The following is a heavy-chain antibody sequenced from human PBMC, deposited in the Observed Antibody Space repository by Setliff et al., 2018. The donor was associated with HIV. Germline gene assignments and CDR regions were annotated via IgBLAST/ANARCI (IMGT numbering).Heavy chain of an antibody. CDR2: RYTSGSI. V-gene: IGHV4-61*02. CDR1: GGSISSGGYY. Sequence: SETLSLTCTVSGGSISSGGYYWSWIRQPAGKGLEWIGRRYTSGSINYNPSLESRVTISVDTPENRIFLFLSSVTAADTAVYYCARDQRGYCSSGLCYSWFDPWGQGTLVTVSS. CDR3: ARDQRGYCSSGLCYSWFDP. J-gene: IGHJ5*02. D-gene: IGHD2-15*01.